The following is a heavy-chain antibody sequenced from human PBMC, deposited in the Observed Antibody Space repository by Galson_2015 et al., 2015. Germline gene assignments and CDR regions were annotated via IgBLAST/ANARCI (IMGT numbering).Heavy chain of an antibody. CDR3: ARDGNGDLRIDY. D-gene: IGHD4-17*01. V-gene: IGHV6-1*01. Sequence: CAISGDSVSSNSAAWDWIRQSPSRGLEWLGRTYYRSKWYKNYAVSVKSRITINPDTSKNQFSLQLKSVTPEDTAVYYCARDGNGDLRIDYWGQGTLVTVSS. J-gene: IGHJ4*02. CDR1: GDSVSSNSAA. CDR2: TYYRSKWYK.